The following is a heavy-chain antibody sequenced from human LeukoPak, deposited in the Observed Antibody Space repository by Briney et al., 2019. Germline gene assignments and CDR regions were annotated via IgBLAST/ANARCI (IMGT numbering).Heavy chain of an antibody. Sequence: PSETLSLTCAVYGGSFSGYYWSWIRQPPGEGLEWIGEINHSGSTNYNPSLKSRVTISVDTSKNQFSLKLSSVTAADTAVYYCARGARYSSGRFDYWGQGTLVTVSS. D-gene: IGHD6-19*01. J-gene: IGHJ4*02. V-gene: IGHV4-34*01. CDR1: GGSFSGYY. CDR2: INHSGST. CDR3: ARGARYSSGRFDY.